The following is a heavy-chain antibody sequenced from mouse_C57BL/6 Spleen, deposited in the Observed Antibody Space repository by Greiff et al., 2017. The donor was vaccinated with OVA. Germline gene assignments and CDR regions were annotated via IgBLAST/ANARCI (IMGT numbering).Heavy chain of an antibody. CDR3: AISTTEWRDAMDY. D-gene: IGHD1-1*01. J-gene: IGHJ4*01. Sequence: QVQLQQPGAELVMPGASVKLSCKASGYTFTSYWMHWVKQRPGQGLEWIGEIDPSDSYTNYNQKFKGKSTLTVDKSSSTAYMQLSSLTSEDSAVYDCAISTTEWRDAMDYWGQGTTVTVSS. CDR2: IDPSDSYT. V-gene: IGHV1-69*01. CDR1: GYTFTSYW.